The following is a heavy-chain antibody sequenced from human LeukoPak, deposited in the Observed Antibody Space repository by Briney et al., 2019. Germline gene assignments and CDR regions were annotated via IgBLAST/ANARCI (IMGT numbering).Heavy chain of an antibody. J-gene: IGHJ4*02. CDR3: ARGPYYYDSSGYYHDSAGYRV. V-gene: IGHV1-3*01. CDR2: INAGNGNT. Sequence: ASVKVSCKASGYTFTSYAMHWVRQAPGQRLEWMGWINAGNGNTKYSQKFQGRVTITRDTSASTAYMELSSLRSEDTAVYYCARGPYYYDSSGYYHDSAGYRVWGQGTPVTVSS. D-gene: IGHD3-22*01. CDR1: GYTFTSYA.